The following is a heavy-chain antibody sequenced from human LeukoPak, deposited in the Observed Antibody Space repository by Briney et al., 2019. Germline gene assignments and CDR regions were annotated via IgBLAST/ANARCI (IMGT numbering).Heavy chain of an antibody. CDR3: AKARGGTYQTYFFDY. CDR1: GFTLSDYY. V-gene: IGHV3-23*01. CDR2: SGSGGDI. J-gene: IGHJ4*02. Sequence: GSLRLSCAASGFTLSDYYMSWIRQAPGKGLEWVSLSGSGGDIYYVDSVKGRFTISRDNSKNTLYLQMNSLRAEDTAVYYCAKARGGTYQTYFFDYWGQGTLVTVSS. D-gene: IGHD1-26*01.